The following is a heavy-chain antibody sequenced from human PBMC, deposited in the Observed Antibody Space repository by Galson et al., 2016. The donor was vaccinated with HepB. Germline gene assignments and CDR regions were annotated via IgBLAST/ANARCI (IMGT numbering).Heavy chain of an antibody. Sequence: SETLSLTCTVSGGSISTYYWSWIRQPPGKGLEWIGYIHTSWSTKYSPSLKSRVTISLDTSKNQFSLNLSSVTAADTAVYYCVTGRGWLPDYWGQGTLVTVSS. V-gene: IGHV4-59*01. CDR2: IHTSWST. J-gene: IGHJ4*02. CDR3: VTGRGWLPDY. CDR1: GGSISTYY. D-gene: IGHD3-10*01.